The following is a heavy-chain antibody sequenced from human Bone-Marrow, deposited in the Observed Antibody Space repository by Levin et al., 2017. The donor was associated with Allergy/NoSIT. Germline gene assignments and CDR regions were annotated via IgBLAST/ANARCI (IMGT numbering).Heavy chain of an antibody. CDR3: AREPQDDFWSGSYYYYYGMDV. CDR1: GFTFSDYS. CDR2: ISSTSRYI. D-gene: IGHD3-3*01. J-gene: IGHJ6*02. Sequence: GESLKISCVASGFTFSDYSFNWVRQAPGKGLEWVSSISSTSRYIYYADSVKGRFTISRDNSKNTLYVQLNSLRAEDTAVYYCAREPQDDFWSGSYYYYYGMDVWGQGTRVTVSS. V-gene: IGHV3-21*01.